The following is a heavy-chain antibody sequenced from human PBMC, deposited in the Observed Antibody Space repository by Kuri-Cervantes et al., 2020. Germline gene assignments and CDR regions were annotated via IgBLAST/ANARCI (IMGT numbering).Heavy chain of an antibody. CDR1: GFTFSSYS. V-gene: IGHV3-48*02. D-gene: IGHD6-19*01. CDR2: ISSSSSTI. Sequence: GESLKISCAASGFTFSSYSMNWVRQAPGKGLEWVSYISSSSSTIYYADSVKGRFTISRDNAKNSLYLQMNSLRDEDTAVYYCAKSYSSGWTYGMDVWGQGTTVTVSS. CDR3: AKSYSSGWTYGMDV. J-gene: IGHJ6*02.